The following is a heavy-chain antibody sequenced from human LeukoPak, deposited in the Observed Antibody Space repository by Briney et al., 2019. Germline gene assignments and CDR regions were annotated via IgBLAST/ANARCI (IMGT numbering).Heavy chain of an antibody. CDR1: GYTFTSYY. Sequence: ASVKVSCKAYGYTFTSYYMHWLRQAPGQGLEWMGIIIPSGGSTSYAQKFQGRVTMTRDTSTSTVYMELSSLRSEDTAVYYCARGITIFGVVARGGSYFDYWGQGTLVTVSS. J-gene: IGHJ4*02. CDR3: ARGITIFGVVARGGSYFDY. D-gene: IGHD3-3*01. V-gene: IGHV1-46*01. CDR2: IIPSGGST.